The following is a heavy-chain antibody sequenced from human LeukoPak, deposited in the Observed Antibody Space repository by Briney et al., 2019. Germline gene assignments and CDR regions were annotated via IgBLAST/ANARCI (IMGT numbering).Heavy chain of an antibody. CDR2: IYYSGST. D-gene: IGHD6-13*01. Sequence: SETLSLTSTVSGGSISSYYWSWIRQPPGKGLEWIGYIYYSGSTNYNPSLKSRVTISVDTSKNQFSLKLSSVTAADTAVYYCARDRSSSSLPSYYYGMDVWGQGTTVTVSS. J-gene: IGHJ6*02. CDR1: GGSISSYY. V-gene: IGHV4-59*01. CDR3: ARDRSSSSLPSYYYGMDV.